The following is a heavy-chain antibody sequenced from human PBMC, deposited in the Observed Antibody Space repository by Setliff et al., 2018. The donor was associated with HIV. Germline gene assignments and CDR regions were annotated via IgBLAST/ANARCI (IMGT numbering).Heavy chain of an antibody. CDR2: IYHTGST. V-gene: IGHV4-39*07. CDR1: GGSINSTSYY. CDR3: ARVGAGITIFGVVIESADFDY. D-gene: IGHD3-3*01. Sequence: PSETLSLTCTVSGGSINSTSYYWGWIRQPPGNGLEWIGSIYHTGSTNYNPSLKSRVTISVDTSKNHFSLKLRSVTAADTAVYYCARVGAGITIFGVVIESADFDYWGQGTLVTSPQ. J-gene: IGHJ4*02.